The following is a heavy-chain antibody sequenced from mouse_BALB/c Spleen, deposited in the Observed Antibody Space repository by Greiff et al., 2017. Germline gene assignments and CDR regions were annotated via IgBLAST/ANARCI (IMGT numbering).Heavy chain of an antibody. CDR3: ARGGSSSMDY. CDR1: GFSLTGYG. V-gene: IGHV2-6-7*01. CDR2: IWGDGST. D-gene: IGHD1-1*01. Sequence: QVQLKESGPGLVAPSQSLSITCTVSGFSLTGYGVNWVRRPPGKGLEWLGMIWGDGSTDYNSALKSRLSISKDNSKSQVFLKMNSLQTDDTARYYCARGGSSSMDYWGQGTSVTVSS. J-gene: IGHJ4*01.